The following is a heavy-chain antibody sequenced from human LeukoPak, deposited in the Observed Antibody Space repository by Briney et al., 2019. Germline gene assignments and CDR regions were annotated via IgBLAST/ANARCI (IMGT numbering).Heavy chain of an antibody. V-gene: IGHV4-59*01. D-gene: IGHD3-22*01. CDR2: IYYSGST. CDR3: ARTHDSSGYRQPYYFDY. CDR1: GGSISSYY. Sequence: KTSETLSLTCTVSGGSISSYYWSWIRQSSGKGLEWIGYIYYSGSTNYNPSLKSRVTISVDTSKNQFSLKLSSVTAADTAVYYCARTHDSSGYRQPYYFDYWGQGTLVTVSS. J-gene: IGHJ4*02.